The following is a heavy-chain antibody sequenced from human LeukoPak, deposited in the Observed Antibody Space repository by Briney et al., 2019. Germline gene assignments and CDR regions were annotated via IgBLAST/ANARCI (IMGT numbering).Heavy chain of an antibody. V-gene: IGHV1-2*02. Sequence: ASVKVSCKASGYTFTGYYMHWVRQAPGQGLEWMGWINPNSGGTNYAQKFQGRVTMTRDTSISTAYMELSRLRSDDTAVYYCARASLVRVRGVMATYGAFDIWGQGTMVTVSS. CDR1: GYTFTGYY. CDR3: ARASLVRVRGVMATYGAFDI. D-gene: IGHD3-10*01. CDR2: INPNSGGT. J-gene: IGHJ3*02.